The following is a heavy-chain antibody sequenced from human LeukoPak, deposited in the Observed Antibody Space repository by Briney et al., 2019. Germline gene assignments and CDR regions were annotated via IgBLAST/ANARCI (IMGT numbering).Heavy chain of an antibody. CDR3: ARDPAPYTAMPDY. CDR1: GFTFTSYT. V-gene: IGHV3-21*01. J-gene: IGHJ4*02. Sequence: PGGSLRLSCAASGFTFTSYTMDWVRQAPGKGLERVSSISSSSAYIYYADSVRGRFTISRDNAKNSLYLQMNSLRAEDTAVYYCARDPAPYTAMPDYWGQGTLVTVSS. D-gene: IGHD5-18*01. CDR2: ISSSSAYI.